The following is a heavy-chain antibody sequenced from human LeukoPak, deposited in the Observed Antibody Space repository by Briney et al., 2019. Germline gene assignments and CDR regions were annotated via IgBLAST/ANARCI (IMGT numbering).Heavy chain of an antibody. V-gene: IGHV3-21*05. J-gene: IGHJ4*02. D-gene: IGHD2-8*02. CDR3: AAGGFY. Sequence: GGSLRLSCAASGFTFSSYSMNWVRQAPGKGLEWVSYISSSSSEIYYADSVKGRFIISRDNAKNSLYLQMNSLRAEDTAVYYCAAGGFYWGQGILVTVSS. CDR2: ISSSSSEI. CDR1: GFTFSSYS.